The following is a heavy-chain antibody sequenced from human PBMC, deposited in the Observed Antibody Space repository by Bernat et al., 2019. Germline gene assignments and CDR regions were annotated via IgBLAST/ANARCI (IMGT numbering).Heavy chain of an antibody. Sequence: QVQLVESGGGLVQPGESLRLSCAASGFTFSDYYMSWIRQAPGKGLDWVSYLSSSSSYTNYSDSVKGRFTISRDNAKNSLYLQMNSLRAEDTAVYYFERGRSSSASYMDVWGKGTTVTVSS. CDR2: LSSSSSYT. V-gene: IGHV3-11*05. CDR3: ERGRSSSASYMDV. D-gene: IGHD2-2*01. CDR1: GFTFSDYY. J-gene: IGHJ6*03.